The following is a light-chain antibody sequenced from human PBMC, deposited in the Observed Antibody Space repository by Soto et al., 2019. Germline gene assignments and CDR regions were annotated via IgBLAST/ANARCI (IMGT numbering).Light chain of an antibody. V-gene: IGLV2-14*01. Sequence: QSALTQPASVSGSPGQSITISCTGTSRDVGGYNYVSWYQQHPGKAPKLMIYEVSNRPSGVSNRFSGSKSGNTASLTISGLQAEDEADYYCSSYTSSRTPYVFGTGTKLTVL. CDR2: EVS. CDR1: SRDVGGYNY. CDR3: SSYTSSRTPYV. J-gene: IGLJ1*01.